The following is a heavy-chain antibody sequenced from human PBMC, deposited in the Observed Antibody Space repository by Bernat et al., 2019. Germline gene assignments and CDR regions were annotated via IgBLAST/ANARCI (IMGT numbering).Heavy chain of an antibody. V-gene: IGHV3-23*01. CDR3: ARDGARGSGNSYYGMDV. CDR2: TISSGGSL. J-gene: IGHJ6*02. CDR1: RFTFSSYA. D-gene: IGHD3-10*01. Sequence: EVQLLESGGGLVQPGGSLRLSCAASRFTFSSYAMNWVRQAPGKGLEWVAGIGTTISSGGSLYYADSVKGRFTISRDNSKNTLYLQMNSLRAEDTAVYYCARDGARGSGNSYYGMDVWGQGTTVTVSS.